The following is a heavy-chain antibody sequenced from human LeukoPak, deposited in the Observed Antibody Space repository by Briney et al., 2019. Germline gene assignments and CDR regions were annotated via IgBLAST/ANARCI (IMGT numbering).Heavy chain of an antibody. CDR2: INHSGST. V-gene: IGHV4-34*01. D-gene: IGHD2-21*01. CDR1: GGSFSGYY. J-gene: IGHJ6*02. Sequence: PSETLSLTCAVYGGSFSGYYWSWIRQPPGKGLEWIGEINHSGSTNYNPSHKSRVTISVDTSKNQFSLKLSSVTAADTAVYYCASGYSYYYGMDVWGQGTTVTVSS. CDR3: ASGYSYYYGMDV.